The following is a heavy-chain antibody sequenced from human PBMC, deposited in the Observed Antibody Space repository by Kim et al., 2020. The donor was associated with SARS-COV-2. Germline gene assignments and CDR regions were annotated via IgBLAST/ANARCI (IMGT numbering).Heavy chain of an antibody. Sequence: PSFQGQVTISADKSISTAYLQWSSLKASDTAMYYCARAGDGYNGDYYFDYWGQGTLVTVSS. J-gene: IGHJ4*02. D-gene: IGHD5-12*01. V-gene: IGHV5-51*01. CDR3: ARAGDGYNGDYYFDY.